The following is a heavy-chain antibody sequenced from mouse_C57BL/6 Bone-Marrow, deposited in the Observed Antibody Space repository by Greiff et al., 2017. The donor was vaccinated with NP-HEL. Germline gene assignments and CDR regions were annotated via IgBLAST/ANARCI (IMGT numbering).Heavy chain of an antibody. J-gene: IGHJ4*01. CDR3: ASLGGLYYYAMDY. Sequence: VKLVESGPGLVQPSQSLSITCTVSGFSLTSYGVHWVRQSPGKGLEWLGVIWSGGSTDYNAAFISRLSISTDNSKSQVFFKMNSLQADDTAIYYCASLGGLYYYAMDYWGQGTSVTVSS. CDR2: IWSGGST. D-gene: IGHD3-3*01. V-gene: IGHV2-2*01. CDR1: GFSLTSYG.